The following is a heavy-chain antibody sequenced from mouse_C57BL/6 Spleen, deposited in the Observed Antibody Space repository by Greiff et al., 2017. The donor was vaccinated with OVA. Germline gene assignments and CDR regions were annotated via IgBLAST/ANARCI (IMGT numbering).Heavy chain of an antibody. Sequence: VQLQQPGAELVKPGASVKMSCKASGYTFTSYWITWVKQRPGQGLEWIGDIYPGSGSTNYNEKFKNKATLTVDTSSSTAYMQLSSLTSEDSAVYYCARGYGNQYYYAMDYWGQGTSGTVSS. CDR3: ARGYGNQYYYAMDY. D-gene: IGHD2-1*01. CDR2: IYPGSGST. J-gene: IGHJ4*01. V-gene: IGHV1-55*01. CDR1: GYTFTSYW.